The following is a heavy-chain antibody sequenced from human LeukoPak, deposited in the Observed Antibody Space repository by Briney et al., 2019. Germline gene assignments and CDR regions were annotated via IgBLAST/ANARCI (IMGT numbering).Heavy chain of an antibody. CDR2: MNPNRCNP. CDR1: GYTLTSYD. Sequence: GASVKVSCKASGYTLTSYDINWVRQAPGQGLEWMGWMNPNRCNPGYAQKFQGRVPMTRNTSISTDYMEARSLRCGDPAVYLGAILNWLLSTPSGYLDL. V-gene: IGHV1-8*01. CDR3: AILNWLLSTPSGYLDL. J-gene: IGHJ2*01. D-gene: IGHD3/OR15-3a*01.